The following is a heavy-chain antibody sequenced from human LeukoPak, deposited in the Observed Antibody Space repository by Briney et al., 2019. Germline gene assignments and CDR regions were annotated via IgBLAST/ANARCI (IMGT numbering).Heavy chain of an antibody. D-gene: IGHD4-17*01. Sequence: PGGSLRLSCAASGFTVSSSYMSWVRQAPGKGLEWVSVIYSGGSTYYADSVKGRITISRDNSKNTLYLQMNSLRAEDTAVYYCARAHYGDYHFDYWGQGTLVTVSS. CDR3: ARAHYGDYHFDY. CDR1: GFTVSSSY. J-gene: IGHJ4*02. CDR2: IYSGGST. V-gene: IGHV3-53*01.